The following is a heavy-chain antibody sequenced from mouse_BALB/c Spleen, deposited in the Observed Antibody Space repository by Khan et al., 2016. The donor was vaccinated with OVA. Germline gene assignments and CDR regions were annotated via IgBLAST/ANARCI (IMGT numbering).Heavy chain of an antibody. Sequence: VQLKESGAELAKPGASVKMSCKASGYTFTSYWMHWVKQRPGQGLEWIGYINLSTGYTEYNQRFKDKATLTADKSSSTAYRQLSSLTSEESAVYYCANHGSSSAWLTYWGQGTLVTVSA. CDR3: ANHGSSSAWLTY. CDR1: GYTFTSYW. J-gene: IGHJ3*01. D-gene: IGHD1-1*01. V-gene: IGHV1-7*01. CDR2: INLSTGYT.